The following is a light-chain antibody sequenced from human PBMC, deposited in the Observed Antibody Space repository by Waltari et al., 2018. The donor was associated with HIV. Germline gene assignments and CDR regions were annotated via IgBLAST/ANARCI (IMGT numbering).Light chain of an antibody. CDR3: SSYTNSSTPVV. V-gene: IGLV2-14*01. CDR1: SSDVGGYNY. J-gene: IGLJ2*01. Sequence: QSALAQPASVSGSPGQSITISCTGTSSDVGGYNYVSWYQHHPGKVPKLIVYEVSNRPSGVSNRFSGSKSGNTASLTISGLQAEDEADYHCSSYTNSSTPVVFGGGTKLTVL. CDR2: EVS.